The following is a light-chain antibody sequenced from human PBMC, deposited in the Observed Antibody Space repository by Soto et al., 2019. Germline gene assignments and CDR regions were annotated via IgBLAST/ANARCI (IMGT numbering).Light chain of an antibody. CDR2: WAS. CDR3: QQYYDTPYT. Sequence: DIVMTQSPDSLAVSLGEKATINCKSSPSVLYSSINKNYLAWYQQKPGQPLKLLFYWASTRESGVPDRFSGSGFGTDFTLTISSLEAEDVAVYYCQQYYDTPYTFGQGTKLEIK. V-gene: IGKV4-1*01. J-gene: IGKJ2*01. CDR1: PSVLYSSINKNY.